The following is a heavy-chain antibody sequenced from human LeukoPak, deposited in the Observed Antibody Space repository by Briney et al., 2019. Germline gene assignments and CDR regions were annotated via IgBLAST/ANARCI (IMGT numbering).Heavy chain of an antibody. CDR2: ISSSSYI. D-gene: IGHD3-22*01. CDR1: GFTFSSYS. Sequence: GGSLRLSCAASGFTFSSYSMNWVRQAPGKGLEWVSSISSSSYIYYADSVKGRFTISRDNAKNSLYLQMNSLRAEDTAVYYCAREATMINPDAFDIWGQGTMVTVSS. CDR3: AREATMINPDAFDI. V-gene: IGHV3-21*01. J-gene: IGHJ3*02.